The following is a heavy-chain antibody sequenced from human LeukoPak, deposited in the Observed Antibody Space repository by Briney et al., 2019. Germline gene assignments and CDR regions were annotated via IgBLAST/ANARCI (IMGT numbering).Heavy chain of an antibody. V-gene: IGHV3-74*01. CDR3: ARGTGAFDI. J-gene: IGHJ3*02. Sequence: QTGGSLRLSCVASGFTFSSHWMHWVRQAPGKGLVWVSHIKSDGSFANYADSMKGRFTISRDNAKNTLYLQMNSLRPEDTAVYYCARGTGAFDIWGQGTKVTVSS. CDR1: GFTFSSHW. D-gene: IGHD1-1*01. CDR2: IKSDGSFA.